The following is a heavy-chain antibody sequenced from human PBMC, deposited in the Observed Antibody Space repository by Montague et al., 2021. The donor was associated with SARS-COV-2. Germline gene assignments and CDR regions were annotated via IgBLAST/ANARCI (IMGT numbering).Heavy chain of an antibody. CDR2: INRGDT. V-gene: IGHV4-34*12. D-gene: IGHD3/OR15-3a*01. CDR1: GESYNPWGQSFNNYH. J-gene: IGHJ6*02. CDR3: AGRPAPLRHLDWSQRYFDYYGLDV. Sequence: SETLSLTCAVYGESYNPWGQSFNNYHWSWIRQSHGKGLEWIGDINRGDTKYNPSLKIRVTISADTAKKGFSLMLTAVLAADTAVYYCAGRPAPLRHLDWSQRYFDYYGLDVWGQGTAVIVS.